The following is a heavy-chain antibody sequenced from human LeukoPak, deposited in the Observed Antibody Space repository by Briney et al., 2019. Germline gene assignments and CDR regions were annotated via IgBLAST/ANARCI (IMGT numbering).Heavy chain of an antibody. J-gene: IGHJ4*02. Sequence: GGSLRLSCAASGFTFSSYGMSWVRQAPGKGLEWVSAISGSGGSTYYADSVKGRFTISRDNSKNTLYLQMNSLRAEDTAVYYCAKDHMFGYDSSDGWGQGTLVTVSS. CDR1: GFTFSSYG. D-gene: IGHD3-22*01. CDR3: AKDHMFGYDSSDG. V-gene: IGHV3-23*01. CDR2: ISGSGGST.